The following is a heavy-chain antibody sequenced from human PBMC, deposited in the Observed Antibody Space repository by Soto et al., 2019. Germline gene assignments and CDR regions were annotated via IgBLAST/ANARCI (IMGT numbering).Heavy chain of an antibody. J-gene: IGHJ4*02. CDR1: GFTFSSYG. Sequence: QVQLVESGGGVVKPGRSRRLSCAASGFTFSSYGMHWVRKAPGKGLEWVAVISYDGSNKYYADSVKGRFTISRDNSKNTLYLQMNSLRAEDTAVYYCAKDRSSSWYYFDYWGQGTLVTVSS. CDR3: AKDRSSSWYYFDY. D-gene: IGHD6-13*01. CDR2: ISYDGSNK. V-gene: IGHV3-30*18.